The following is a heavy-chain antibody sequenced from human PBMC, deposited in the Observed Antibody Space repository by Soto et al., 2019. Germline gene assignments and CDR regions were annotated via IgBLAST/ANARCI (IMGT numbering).Heavy chain of an antibody. J-gene: IGHJ4*02. CDR2: ISGSGGST. Sequence: PGGSLRLSCAASGFTFSSYAMSWVRQAPGKGLEWVSAISGSGGSTYYADSVKGRFTISRDNSKNTLYLQMNSLRAEDTAVYYCAKDVPVWFGELFRFDYWGQGTLVTVSS. CDR1: GFTFSSYA. CDR3: AKDVPVWFGELFRFDY. V-gene: IGHV3-23*01. D-gene: IGHD3-10*01.